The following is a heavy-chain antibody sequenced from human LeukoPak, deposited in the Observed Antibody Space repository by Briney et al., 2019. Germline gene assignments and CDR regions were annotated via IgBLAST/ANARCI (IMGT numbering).Heavy chain of an antibody. CDR3: ARVSSSSWWALGY. J-gene: IGHJ4*02. Sequence: GGSLRLSCAASGFTFSDYYMSWIRQAPGKGLEWISYISLSGSKIHYADSVKGRFTISRDNPKNSLYLQMNSLRVEDTAVYYCARVSSSSWWALGYWGQGTLVTVSS. CDR1: GFTFSDYY. CDR2: ISLSGSKI. V-gene: IGHV3-11*01. D-gene: IGHD6-13*01.